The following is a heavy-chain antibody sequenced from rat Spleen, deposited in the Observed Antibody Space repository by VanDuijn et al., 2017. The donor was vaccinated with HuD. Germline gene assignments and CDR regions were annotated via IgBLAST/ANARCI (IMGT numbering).Heavy chain of an antibody. Sequence: EVQLVESGGGLVQPGRSLKLSCAASGFTFSDYNMAWVRQAPKKGLEWVATISYDGSSTYYRDSVKGRFTISRDNAKSTLYLQMDSLRSEDTATYYCARPHPDILRVDYYFDYWGQGVMVTVSS. CDR2: ISYDGSST. V-gene: IGHV5-7*01. D-gene: IGHD1-9*01. J-gene: IGHJ2*01. CDR1: GFTFSDYN. CDR3: ARPHPDILRVDYYFDY.